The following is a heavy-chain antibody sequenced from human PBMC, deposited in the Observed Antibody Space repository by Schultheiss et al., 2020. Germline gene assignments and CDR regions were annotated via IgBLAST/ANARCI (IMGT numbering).Heavy chain of an antibody. D-gene: IGHD3-3*01. CDR3: ASYDFPGGMDV. V-gene: IGHV3-48*04. CDR2: ISSSGSTI. J-gene: IGHJ6*04. CDR1: GFTFSSYS. Sequence: GGSLRLSCAASGFTFSSYSMNWVRQAPGKGLEWVSYISSSGSTIYYADSVKGRFTISRDNAKNSLYLQMNSLRAEDTAVYYCASYDFPGGMDVWGKGTTVNVSS.